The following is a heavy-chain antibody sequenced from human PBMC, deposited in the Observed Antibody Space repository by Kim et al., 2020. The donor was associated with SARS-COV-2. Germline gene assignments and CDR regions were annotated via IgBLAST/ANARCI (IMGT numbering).Heavy chain of an antibody. CDR1: GFTFRTYA. CDR2: ISDSGDNT. CDR3: AKDLGYCSSSICYPPYGMDV. D-gene: IGHD2-2*01. V-gene: IGHV3-23*01. Sequence: GGSLRLSCAASGFTFRTYAMSWVRQTPGRGLEWVSSISDSGDNTHYADSVKGRFTVSRDNSKNMLYLQMNSLRAVDAAVYYCAKDLGYCSSSICYPPYGMDVWGQGTTVTVSS. J-gene: IGHJ6*02.